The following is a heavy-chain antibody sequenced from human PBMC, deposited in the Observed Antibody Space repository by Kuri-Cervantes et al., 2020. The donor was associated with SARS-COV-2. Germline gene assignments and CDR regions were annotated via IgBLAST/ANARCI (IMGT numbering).Heavy chain of an antibody. Sequence: GGSLRLSCAASGFTFSSYSMNWVRQAPGKGLEWVSSISSSSSYIYYADSVKGRFTISRDNAKNSLYLQMNSLRAEDTAVYYCARGNDYGEDFDYWGQGTLVTVSS. D-gene: IGHD4-17*01. CDR2: ISSSSSYI. J-gene: IGHJ4*02. CDR3: ARGNDYGEDFDY. V-gene: IGHV3-21*01. CDR1: GFTFSSYS.